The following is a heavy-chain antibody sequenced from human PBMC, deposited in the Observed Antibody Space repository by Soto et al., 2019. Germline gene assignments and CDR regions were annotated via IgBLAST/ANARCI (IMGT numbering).Heavy chain of an antibody. D-gene: IGHD3-3*01. CDR1: GFTFSSYD. Sequence: EVQLVESGGGVVQPGGSLRLSCAASGFTFSSYDMHWVRQATGKGLEWVSAIGTAGDTYYPGSVKGRFTISRENAKNSLYLQMNSLRAEDTAVYYCARVPGRYEWFVGMDVWGQGTTVTVSS. CDR3: ARVPGRYEWFVGMDV. V-gene: IGHV3-13*01. CDR2: IGTAGDT. J-gene: IGHJ6*02.